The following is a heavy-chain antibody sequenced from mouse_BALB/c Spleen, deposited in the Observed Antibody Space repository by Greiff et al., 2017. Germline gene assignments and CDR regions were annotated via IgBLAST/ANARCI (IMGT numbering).Heavy chain of an antibody. CDR3: ARKGNDYGYDWYFDD. J-gene: IGHJ1*01. CDR1: GYTFTSYT. CDR2: INPSSGYT. Sequence: QVQLKQSAAELARPGASVKMSCKASGYTFTSYTMHWVKQRPGQGLEWIGYINPSSGYTEYNQKFKDKTTLTADKSSSTAYMQLSSLTSEDSAVYYCARKGNDYGYDWYFDDWGAGTTVTVSS. D-gene: IGHD2-14*01. V-gene: IGHV1-4*02.